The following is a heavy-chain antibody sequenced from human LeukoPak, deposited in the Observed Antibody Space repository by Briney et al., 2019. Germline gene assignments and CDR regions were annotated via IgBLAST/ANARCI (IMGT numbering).Heavy chain of an antibody. CDR1: GFTFDDYG. CDR3: ARRGYYYDSSGLDY. V-gene: IGHV3-20*04. Sequence: GGSLRPSCAASGFTFDDYGMSWVRQAPGKGLEWVSGINWNGGSTGYADSVKGRFTISRDNAKNSLYLQMNSLRAEDTALYYCARRGYYYDSSGLDYWGQGTLVTVSS. CDR2: INWNGGST. D-gene: IGHD3-22*01. J-gene: IGHJ4*02.